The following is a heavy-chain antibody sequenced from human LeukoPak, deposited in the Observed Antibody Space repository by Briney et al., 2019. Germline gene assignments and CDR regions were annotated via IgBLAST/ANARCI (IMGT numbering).Heavy chain of an antibody. CDR2: ISSSSSYI. V-gene: IGHV3-21*01. CDR3: ARAYPDCSGGSCYSGY. CDR1: GFAFSSYS. Sequence: GGSLRLSCAASGFAFSSYSMNWVRQAPGKGLEWVSSISSSSSYIYYADSVKGRFTISRDNAKNSLYLQMNSLRAEDTAVYYRARAYPDCSGGSCYSGYWGQGTLVTVSS. D-gene: IGHD2-15*01. J-gene: IGHJ4*02.